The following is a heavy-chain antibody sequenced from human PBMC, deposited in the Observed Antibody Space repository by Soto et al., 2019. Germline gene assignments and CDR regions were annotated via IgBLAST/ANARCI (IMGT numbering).Heavy chain of an antibody. Sequence: GASVKVSCKASGYTFTSYAMHWVRQAPGQRLEWMRWINAGNGNTKYSQKFQGRVTITRDTSASTAYMELSSLRSEDTAVYYCASIAVAPGPYYYYGMDVWGQGTTVTVSS. V-gene: IGHV1-3*01. CDR1: GYTFTSYA. J-gene: IGHJ6*02. D-gene: IGHD6-19*01. CDR3: ASIAVAPGPYYYYGMDV. CDR2: INAGNGNT.